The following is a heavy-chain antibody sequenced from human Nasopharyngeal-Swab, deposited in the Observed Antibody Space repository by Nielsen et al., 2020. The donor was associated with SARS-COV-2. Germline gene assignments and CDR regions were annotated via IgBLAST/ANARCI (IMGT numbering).Heavy chain of an antibody. D-gene: IGHD5-24*01. CDR3: ARDRVGWLQLSPDAFDI. CDR1: GFTFSSYG. CDR2: IWYDGSYK. Sequence: GESLKISYTVSGFTFSSYGVHWVRQAPGKGLEWVAVIWYDGSYKYYGDSVKGRFTISRDNSKNTLYLEMNNLRVEDTAVYYCARDRVGWLQLSPDAFDIWGQGTMVTVSS. V-gene: IGHV3-33*01. J-gene: IGHJ3*02.